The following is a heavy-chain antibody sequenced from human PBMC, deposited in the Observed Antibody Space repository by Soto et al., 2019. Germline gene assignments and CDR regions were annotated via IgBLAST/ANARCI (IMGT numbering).Heavy chain of an antibody. J-gene: IGHJ4*02. D-gene: IGHD1-26*01. CDR1: GFSLPTARVG. Sequence: QITLKESGPTLVKPTQTLTLTCTFSGFSLPTARVGVGWIRQPPGKALEWLAVIFWDDSRTYRPSLKSRVTILKVTPKNHVGHIITNIDPHDTTPYFCPQACGGRSLYGGQGTLVTVSS. V-gene: IGHV2-5*02. CDR2: IFWDDSR. CDR3: PQACGGRSLY.